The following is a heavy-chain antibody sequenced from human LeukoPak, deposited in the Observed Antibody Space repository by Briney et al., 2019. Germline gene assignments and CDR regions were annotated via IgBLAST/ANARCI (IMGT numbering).Heavy chain of an antibody. V-gene: IGHV5-51*01. CDR1: RYSLTSYL. D-gene: IGHD6-19*01. CDR2: IYPGDSDT. CDR3: ARLGSSGWYSSDY. J-gene: IGHJ4*02. Sequence: GSPKISRKGSRYSLTSYLIGSVREMPGKRLGWVGIIYPGDSDTRYSPYFQGQVTISADKSISTAYLQWSSLKASDTAMCYCARLGSSGWYSSDYWGQGTLVTVSS.